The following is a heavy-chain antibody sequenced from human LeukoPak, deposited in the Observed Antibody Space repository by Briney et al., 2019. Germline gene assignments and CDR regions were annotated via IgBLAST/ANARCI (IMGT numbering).Heavy chain of an antibody. CDR3: ARDCWDYGSGSYCGIDY. CDR2: ISSSSSYI. D-gene: IGHD3-10*01. Sequence: GGSLRLSCAASGFTFSSYSMNWVRQAPGKGLEWVSSISSSSSYIYYADSVKGRFTISRDNAKNSLYLQMNSLRAEDTAAYYCARDCWDYGSGSYCGIDYWGQGTLVTVSS. CDR1: GFTFSSYS. J-gene: IGHJ4*02. V-gene: IGHV3-21*03.